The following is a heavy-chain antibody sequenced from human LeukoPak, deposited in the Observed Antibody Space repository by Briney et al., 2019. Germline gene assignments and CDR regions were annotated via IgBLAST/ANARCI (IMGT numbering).Heavy chain of an antibody. Sequence: GGFLRLSCAASGFTFSSYGMHWVRQAPGKGLEWVAVISYDGSNKYYADSVKGRFTISRDNSKNTLYLQMNSLRAEDTAVYYCAKLGRNYFDYWGQGTLVTVSS. V-gene: IGHV3-30*18. CDR3: AKLGRNYFDY. CDR2: ISYDGSNK. D-gene: IGHD3-10*01. CDR1: GFTFSSYG. J-gene: IGHJ4*02.